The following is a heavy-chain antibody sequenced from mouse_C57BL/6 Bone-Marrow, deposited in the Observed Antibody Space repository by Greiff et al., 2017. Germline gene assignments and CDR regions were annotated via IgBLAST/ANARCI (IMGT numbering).Heavy chain of an antibody. CDR2: IRSKSNNYAT. CDR3: VRHPRRFGFAY. Sequence: EVKLVESGGGLVQPKGSLKLSCAASGFSFNTYAMNWVRQAPGKGLEWVARIRSKSNNYATYYADSVKDRFTISRDDSESMLYLQMNNLKTEDTAMYYCVRHPRRFGFAYWGQGTLVTVSA. J-gene: IGHJ3*01. V-gene: IGHV10-1*01. CDR1: GFSFNTYA.